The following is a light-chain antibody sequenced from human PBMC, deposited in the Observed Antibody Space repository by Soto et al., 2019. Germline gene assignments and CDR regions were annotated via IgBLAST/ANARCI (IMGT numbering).Light chain of an antibody. J-gene: IGKJ4*01. Sequence: EIVLTQSPSTLSLSPGERATLSCRASQSVSSSYLAWYQQKPGQAPRLLIYGASSRATGIPDRFSGSGSGTDFTLTISRLEPEDFAVYYCQQYGSSPPFGGGTKVEIK. V-gene: IGKV3-20*01. CDR3: QQYGSSPP. CDR2: GAS. CDR1: QSVSSSY.